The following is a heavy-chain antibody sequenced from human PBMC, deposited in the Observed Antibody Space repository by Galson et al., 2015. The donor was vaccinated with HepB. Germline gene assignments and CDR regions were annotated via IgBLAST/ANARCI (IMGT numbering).Heavy chain of an antibody. CDR3: ASHKRAILTGYYFDY. Sequence: SVKVSCKASGGTFTSYAISWVRQAPGQGLEWMGGIIPILGITNYAQKFQGRVTITADKSTSTAYMELSSLRSEDTAVYYCASHKRAILTGYYFDYWGQGTLVTVSS. D-gene: IGHD3-9*01. J-gene: IGHJ4*02. CDR2: IIPILGIT. V-gene: IGHV1-69*10. CDR1: GGTFTSYA.